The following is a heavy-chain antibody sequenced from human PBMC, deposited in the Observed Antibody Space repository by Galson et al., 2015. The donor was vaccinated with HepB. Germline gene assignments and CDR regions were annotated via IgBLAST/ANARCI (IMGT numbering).Heavy chain of an antibody. V-gene: IGHV4-59*02. Sequence: ETLSLTCTISGGSVSTYYWAWIRQPPGKGLQWFGHVDYTGNPNYDFSLKSRATISLDQSKNQFSLRLTSVTAADTAVYYCARDLGSGSDPWEHHYGMDVWGQGTSV. J-gene: IGHJ6*02. CDR2: VDYTGNP. CDR3: ARDLGSGSDPWEHHYGMDV. CDR1: GGSVSTYY. D-gene: IGHD1-26*01.